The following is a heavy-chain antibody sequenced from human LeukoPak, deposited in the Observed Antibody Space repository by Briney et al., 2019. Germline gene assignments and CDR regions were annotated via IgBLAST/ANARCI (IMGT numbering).Heavy chain of an antibody. V-gene: IGHV3-30*04. Sequence: GGSLRLSCAASGFTFSSYAMHWVRQAPGKGLEWVAVISHDGSNKYYADSVKGRFTISRDNSKNTLYLQMNSLRAEDTAVYYCARDYYCSGGSCYSGWFDPWGQGTLVTVSS. CDR3: ARDYYCSGGSCYSGWFDP. D-gene: IGHD2-15*01. CDR2: ISHDGSNK. J-gene: IGHJ5*02. CDR1: GFTFSSYA.